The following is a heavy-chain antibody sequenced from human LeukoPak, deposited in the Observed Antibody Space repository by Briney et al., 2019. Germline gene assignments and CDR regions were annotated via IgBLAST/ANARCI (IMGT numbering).Heavy chain of an antibody. CDR3: KLPANAFDI. CDR2: INPNSGGT. J-gene: IGHJ3*02. V-gene: IGHV1-2*02. Sequence: ASVTVSCKASGYTFTSYDINWVRQATGQGLEWMGWINPNSGGTNYAQKFQGRVTMTRDTSISTAYMELSRLRSEDTAVYYCKLPANAFDIWGQGTMVTVSS. CDR1: GYTFTSYD.